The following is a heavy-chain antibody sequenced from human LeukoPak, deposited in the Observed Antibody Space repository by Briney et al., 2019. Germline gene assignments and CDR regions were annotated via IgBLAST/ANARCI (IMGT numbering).Heavy chain of an antibody. CDR3: ARDWRLEQLDY. CDR1: GYTLTELS. Sequence: ASVKVSCKVSGYTLTELSMHWVRQAPGQGLEWMGWINPNSGGTNYAQKFQGRVTMTRDTSISTAYMELSRLRSDDTAVYYCARDWRLEQLDYWGQGTLVTVSS. CDR2: INPNSGGT. V-gene: IGHV1-2*02. J-gene: IGHJ4*02. D-gene: IGHD6-6*01.